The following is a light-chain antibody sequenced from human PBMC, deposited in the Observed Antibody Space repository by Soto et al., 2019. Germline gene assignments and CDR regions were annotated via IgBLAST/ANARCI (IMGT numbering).Light chain of an antibody. J-gene: IGLJ2*01. CDR3: RVWDSSSDQYVV. V-gene: IGLV3-21*04. CDR2: YDS. CDR1: NIGSKS. Sequence: SYELTQPPSVSVAPGKTARITCGGNNIGSKSVHWYQQKPGQAPVLVIYYDSDRPSGIPERFSGSNSGNTATLTISRVEAGDEAEYYCRVWDSSSDQYVVFGGGTKLTVL.